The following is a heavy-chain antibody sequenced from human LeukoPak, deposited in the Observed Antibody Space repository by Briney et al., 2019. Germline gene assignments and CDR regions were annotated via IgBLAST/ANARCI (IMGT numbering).Heavy chain of an antibody. CDR1: GFTFSNYW. CDR3: ARHPGFSSFDY. D-gene: IGHD3-3*02. J-gene: IGHJ4*02. CDR2: INQDGSVK. V-gene: IGHV3-7*01. Sequence: GGSLSLSCAVSGFTFSNYWVTWVRQTPGKGLEFVANINQDGSVKNYVGSVKGRFTISRDNAKNSLYLQMSSLRVDDTAIYYCARHPGFSSFDYWGQGTLVPVSS.